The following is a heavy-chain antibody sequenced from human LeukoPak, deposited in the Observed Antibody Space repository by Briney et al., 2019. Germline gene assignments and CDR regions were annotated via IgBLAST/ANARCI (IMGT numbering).Heavy chain of an antibody. CDR3: ARTTYGDYQKADY. J-gene: IGHJ4*02. CDR1: GFTFTDYY. CDR2: IHPNSGGT. V-gene: IGHV1-2*02. Sequence: ASVKVSCKASGFTFTDYYLHWVRQAPGQGLEWMGWIHPNSGGTNYAQKFQGRVTMTRNTSISTAYMELSSLRSEDTAVYYCARTTYGDYQKADYWGQGTLVTVSS. D-gene: IGHD4-17*01.